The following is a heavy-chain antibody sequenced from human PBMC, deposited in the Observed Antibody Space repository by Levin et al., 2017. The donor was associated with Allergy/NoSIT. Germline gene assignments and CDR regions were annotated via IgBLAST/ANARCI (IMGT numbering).Heavy chain of an antibody. Sequence: SETLSLTCTVSGGSISSYYWSWIRQPPGKGLEWIGYIYYSGSTNYNPSLKSRVTISVDTSKNQFSLKLSSVTAADTAVYYCARADTAMPGIFDYWGQGTLVTVSS. D-gene: IGHD5-18*01. CDR3: ARADTAMPGIFDY. V-gene: IGHV4-59*01. CDR2: IYYSGST. J-gene: IGHJ4*02. CDR1: GGSISSYY.